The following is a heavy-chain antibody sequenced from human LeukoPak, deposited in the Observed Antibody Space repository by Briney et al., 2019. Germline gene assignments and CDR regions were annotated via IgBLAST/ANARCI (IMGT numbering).Heavy chain of an antibody. Sequence: PGGSLRLSCAASGFTFSSYWMHWVRHAPGKGLVWVSRISSDGSSTTYADSVKGRFTISRDNSKNTLYLQMNSLRAEDTAVYYCARELLWFGELSAFDYWGQGTLVTVSS. J-gene: IGHJ4*02. CDR1: GFTFSSYW. CDR3: ARELLWFGELSAFDY. CDR2: ISSDGSST. D-gene: IGHD3-10*01. V-gene: IGHV3-74*01.